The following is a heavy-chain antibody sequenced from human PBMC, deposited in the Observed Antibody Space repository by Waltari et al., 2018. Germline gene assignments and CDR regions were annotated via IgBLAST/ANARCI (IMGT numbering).Heavy chain of an antibody. J-gene: IGHJ4*02. CDR3: AGEAGYGGNVQLVDY. CDR1: GYTFTGYY. D-gene: IGHD4-17*01. Sequence: QVQLVQSGAEVKKHGALVKVSCKASGYTFTGYYMHWVRQAPGQGLEWRGRINPNSGGTNDAQKFQGRVTMTRDTSISTAYMELSRLRSDDTAVYYCAGEAGYGGNVQLVDYWGQGTLVTVSS. V-gene: IGHV1-2*06. CDR2: INPNSGGT.